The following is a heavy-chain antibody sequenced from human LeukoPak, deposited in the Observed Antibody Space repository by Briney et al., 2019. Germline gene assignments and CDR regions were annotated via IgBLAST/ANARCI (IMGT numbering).Heavy chain of an antibody. J-gene: IGHJ5*02. D-gene: IGHD3-22*01. V-gene: IGHV1-2*02. CDR1: GYTFTGYY. CDR3: ARDRGYDSSGYYYKKYNWFDP. CDR2: INPNGGGT. Sequence: GASVKVSCKASGYTFTGYYMHWVRQAPGQGLEWMGWINPNGGGTNYAQKFQGRVTMTRDTSISTAYMELSRLRSDDTAVYYCARDRGYDSSGYYYKKYNWFDPWGQGTLVTVSS.